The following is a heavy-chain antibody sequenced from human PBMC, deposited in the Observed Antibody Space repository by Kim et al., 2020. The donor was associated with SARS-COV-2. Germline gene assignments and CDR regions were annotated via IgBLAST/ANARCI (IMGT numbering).Heavy chain of an antibody. Sequence: GGSLRLSCAASGFTFSSYAMSWVRQAPGKGLEWVSAISGSGGSTYYADSVKGRFTISRDNSKNTLYLQMNSLRAEDTAVYYCAKDVPPPYSSSWYSYYYGMDVWGQGTTVTVSS. V-gene: IGHV3-23*01. CDR1: GFTFSSYA. CDR2: ISGSGGST. CDR3: AKDVPPPYSSSWYSYYYGMDV. D-gene: IGHD6-13*01. J-gene: IGHJ6*02.